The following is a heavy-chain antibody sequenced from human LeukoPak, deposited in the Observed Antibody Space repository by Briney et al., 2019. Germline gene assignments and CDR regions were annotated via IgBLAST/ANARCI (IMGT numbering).Heavy chain of an antibody. CDR1: GYTFSCCC. V-gene: IGHV1-2*02. J-gene: IGHJ4*02. CDR2: INPNSSGT. CDR3: AKSAPYSSAWFTGSFDY. Sequence: AAGKVTCTSSGYTFSCCCFHLERHAPGQGLQLVWCINPNSSGTHYAQIFQDRVTMTSDTSINTAYMELRRVICDDTAVYYCAKSAPYSSAWFTGSFDYWGQGTLVTVSS. D-gene: IGHD6-13*01.